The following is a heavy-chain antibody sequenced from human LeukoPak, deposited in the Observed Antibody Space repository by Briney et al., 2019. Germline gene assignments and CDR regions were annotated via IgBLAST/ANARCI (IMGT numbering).Heavy chain of an antibody. D-gene: IGHD3-10*01. CDR2: IQHDGRNK. V-gene: IGHV3-30*04. CDR3: AKPRPGNYPQPNDY. CDR1: GFTFSSYA. Sequence: GGSLRLSCAASGFTFSSYAMHWVRQAPGKGLEWVAYIQHDGRNKYYADSVKGRFTISRDKSNDTLYLQMNSLRAEDTAVYYCAKPRPGNYPQPNDYWGQGTLVTVSS. J-gene: IGHJ4*02.